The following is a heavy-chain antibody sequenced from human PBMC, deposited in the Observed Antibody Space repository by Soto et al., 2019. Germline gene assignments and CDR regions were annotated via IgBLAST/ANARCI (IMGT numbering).Heavy chain of an antibody. J-gene: IGHJ5*02. CDR1: GFSLSTSGVG. Sequence: SGPTLVNPTQTLTLTCTLSGFSLSTSGVGVGWIRQPPGKALEWLALIYWDDDKRYSPSLKSRLTITKDTSKNQVVLTMTNMDPVDTATYYCAHTPSMTIFGVVHWFDPWGQGTLVTVSS. CDR2: IYWDDDK. CDR3: AHTPSMTIFGVVHWFDP. V-gene: IGHV2-5*02. D-gene: IGHD3-3*01.